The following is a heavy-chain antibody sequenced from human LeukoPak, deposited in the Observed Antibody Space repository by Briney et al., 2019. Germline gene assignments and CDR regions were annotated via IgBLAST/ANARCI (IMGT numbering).Heavy chain of an antibody. D-gene: IGHD3-3*01. CDR2: ISSSSSYI. CDR1: GFTFSSYS. Sequence: PGGSLRLSCAASGFTFSSYSMNWVRQAPGKGLEWVSSISSSSSYIYYADSVKGRFTISRDNAKNSLFLQLSSLRSVDTAVYFCARVDDDLDAFDLWGQGTLVTVSS. J-gene: IGHJ3*01. CDR3: ARVDDDLDAFDL. V-gene: IGHV3-21*01.